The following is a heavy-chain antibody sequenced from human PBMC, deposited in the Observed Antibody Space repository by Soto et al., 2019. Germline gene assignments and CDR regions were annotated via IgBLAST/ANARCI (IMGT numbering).Heavy chain of an antibody. V-gene: IGHV5-51*01. CDR1: GYSFSSSW. CDR2: IDPNDSQT. D-gene: IGHD3-10*01. CDR3: ARDSGYGSGASVNHYLDY. J-gene: IGHJ4*01. Sequence: GESLKISCQASGYSFSSSWIGWVRQMPGKGLEWMGIIDPNDSQTIYSPSFQGQVTISADKSIDTAYLQWSSLKTSDTAMYYCARDSGYGSGASVNHYLDYWGHGTLVTVSS.